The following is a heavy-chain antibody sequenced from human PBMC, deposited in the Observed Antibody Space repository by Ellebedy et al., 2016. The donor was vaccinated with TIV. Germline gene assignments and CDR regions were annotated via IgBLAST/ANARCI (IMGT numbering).Heavy chain of an antibody. J-gene: IGHJ5*02. CDR3: ARGSYLVGLKVDP. Sequence: GGSLRLXXAASGFTFSSYSMNWVRQAPGKGLEWVALISYDGSNKYYADPVKGRFTISRDNSKYTLYLQMNSLRPDDTAVYYCARGSYLVGLKVDPWGQGTLVTVSS. D-gene: IGHD1-26*01. CDR2: ISYDGSNK. CDR1: GFTFSSYS. V-gene: IGHV3-30*03.